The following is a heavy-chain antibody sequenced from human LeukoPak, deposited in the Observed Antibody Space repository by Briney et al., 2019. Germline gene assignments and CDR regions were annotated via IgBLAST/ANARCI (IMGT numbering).Heavy chain of an antibody. V-gene: IGHV3-15*07. CDR2: IKSKTDGGTT. Sequence: GGSLRLSCAASGFTFANAWMNWVRQAPGKGLEWVARIKSKTDGGTTDHAAPVKGRFTISRDDSKNTLYLQMNSLKTEDTAVFYCTTDRRQIAVAGPDDYWGQGTLVTVSS. CDR3: TTDRRQIAVAGPDDY. J-gene: IGHJ4*02. D-gene: IGHD6-19*01. CDR1: GFTFANAW.